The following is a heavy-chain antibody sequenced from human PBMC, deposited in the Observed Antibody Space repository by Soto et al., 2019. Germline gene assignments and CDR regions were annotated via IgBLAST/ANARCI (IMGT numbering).Heavy chain of an antibody. Sequence: EVQLVESGGGLVQPGRSLRLSCAASGFTFDDYAMHWVRQAPGKGLDWVSGISWNSGSIGYADSVKGRFTISRDDAKNSMYLQMNSLRAEDTALYYCLKDILSRGTNFDYWGQGTLVTVSS. CDR3: LKDILSRGTNFDY. CDR1: GFTFDDYA. J-gene: IGHJ4*02. CDR2: ISWNSGSI. D-gene: IGHD3-16*01. V-gene: IGHV3-9*01.